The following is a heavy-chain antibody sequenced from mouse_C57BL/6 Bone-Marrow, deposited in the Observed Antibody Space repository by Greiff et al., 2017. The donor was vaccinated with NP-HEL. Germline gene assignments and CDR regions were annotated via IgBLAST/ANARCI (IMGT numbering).Heavy chain of an antibody. Sequence: EVQLQQSGAELVRPGASVKLSCTASGFNIKDDYTHWVKQRPEQGLEWIGWIDPENGDTEYASKFQGKATITADTSSNTAYLQLSSLTSEDTAVYYCTTDYGSSYGYYFDYWGQGTTLTVSS. CDR1: GFNIKDDY. V-gene: IGHV14-4*01. D-gene: IGHD1-1*01. J-gene: IGHJ2*01. CDR2: IDPENGDT. CDR3: TTDYGSSYGYYFDY.